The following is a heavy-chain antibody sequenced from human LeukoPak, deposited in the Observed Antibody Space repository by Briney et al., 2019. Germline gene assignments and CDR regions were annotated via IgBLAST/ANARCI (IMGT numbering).Heavy chain of an antibody. CDR2: IYYSGST. D-gene: IGHD5-24*01. CDR1: GGSISSYY. V-gene: IGHV4-59*12. Sequence: PSETLSLTCTVSGGSISSYYWSWIRQPPGKGLEWIGYIYYSGSTNYNPSLKSRVTISVDTSKNQFSLKLSSVTAADTAVYYCARGVEMTTIPFDYWGQGTLVTVSS. CDR3: ARGVEMTTIPFDY. J-gene: IGHJ4*02.